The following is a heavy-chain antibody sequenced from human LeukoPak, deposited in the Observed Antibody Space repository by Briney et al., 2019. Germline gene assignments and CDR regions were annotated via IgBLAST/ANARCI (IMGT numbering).Heavy chain of an antibody. CDR1: GFXFSSYW. CDR3: ARSTYAYFDY. CDR2: IKQDGSEK. J-gene: IGHJ4*02. V-gene: IGHV3-7*05. D-gene: IGHD5/OR15-5a*01. Sequence: PGGSLRLSCAASGFXFSSYWISWVRQGPGRGLEWVAHIKQDGSEKYYVDSVKGRFTISRDNAKNSLYLQMNSLRPEDTAVYYCARSTYAYFDYWGQGTLVTVSS.